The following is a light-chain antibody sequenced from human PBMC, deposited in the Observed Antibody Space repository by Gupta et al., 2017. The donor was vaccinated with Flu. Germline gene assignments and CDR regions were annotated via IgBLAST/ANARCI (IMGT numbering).Light chain of an antibody. CDR2: DAS. CDR1: QSVETY. J-gene: IGKJ3*01. Sequence: ATLSLSPGERATLSCRASQSVETYLAWYQHKPGQPPRLLIYDASNRAAGIPARFSGSGSGTDFTLTISSLEPEDFAVYYCQQRSNWPPFTFGPGTXVDIK. CDR3: QQRSNWPPFT. V-gene: IGKV3-11*01.